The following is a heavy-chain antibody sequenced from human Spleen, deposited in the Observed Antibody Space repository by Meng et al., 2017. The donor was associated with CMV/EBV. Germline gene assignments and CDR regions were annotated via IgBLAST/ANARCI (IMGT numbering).Heavy chain of an antibody. CDR2: ISSSGNSI. D-gene: IGHD3-9*01. J-gene: IGHJ3*01. CDR1: YG. V-gene: IGHV3-21*06. CDR3: AKTSWPGDFLTGYYRQIDAFDF. Sequence: YGMNWVRQAPGKGLEWVSYISSSGNSINYADSVKGRFTISRDNAENSVFLQMSSLRDEDTAVYYCAKTSWPGDFLTGYYRQIDAFDFWGQGTMVTVSS.